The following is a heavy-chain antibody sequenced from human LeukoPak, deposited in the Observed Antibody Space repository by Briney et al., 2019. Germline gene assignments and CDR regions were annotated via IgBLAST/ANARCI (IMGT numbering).Heavy chain of an antibody. CDR2: ISSSSSYI. CDR3: ARSYSSSWPRFDP. Sequence: GGSLRLSCAAPGFTFSSYSMNWVRQAPGKGLEWVSSISSSSSYIYYADSVKGRFTISRDNAKNSLYLQMNSLRAEDTAVYYCARSYSSSWPRFDPWGQGTLVTVSS. V-gene: IGHV3-21*01. CDR1: GFTFSSYS. D-gene: IGHD6-13*01. J-gene: IGHJ5*02.